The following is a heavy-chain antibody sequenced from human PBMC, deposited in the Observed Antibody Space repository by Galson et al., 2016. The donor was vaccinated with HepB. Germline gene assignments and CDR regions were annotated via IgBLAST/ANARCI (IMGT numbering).Heavy chain of an antibody. Sequence: SLRLSCAASGFTFSDWDFHWVRQAPGKGLDWVAVISKTGDTTFYGDSVKGRFTISRDNSKDTVDLQMNTLRAEDTAVYYRARGTFCSGDSCYSPAFDMWGQGTMVTVSS. CDR3: ARGTFCSGDSCYSPAFDM. CDR2: ISKTGDTT. D-gene: IGHD2-15*01. V-gene: IGHV3-30-3*01. CDR1: GFTFSDWD. J-gene: IGHJ3*02.